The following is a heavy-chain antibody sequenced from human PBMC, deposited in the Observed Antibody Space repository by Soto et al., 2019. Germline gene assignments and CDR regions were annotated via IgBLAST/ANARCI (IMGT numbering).Heavy chain of an antibody. CDR2: ISGSGGST. D-gene: IGHD6-6*01. CDR1: GFTFSSYA. J-gene: IGHJ6*02. V-gene: IGHV3-23*01. CDR3: AKDPHSSSSPYYYYYGMDV. Sequence: GGSLRLSCAASGFTFSSYAMSWVRQAPGKGLEWVSAISGSGGSTYYADSVKGRFTISRDNSKNTLYLQMNSLRAEDTAVYYCAKDPHSSSSPYYYYYGMDVRGQGTTVTVSS.